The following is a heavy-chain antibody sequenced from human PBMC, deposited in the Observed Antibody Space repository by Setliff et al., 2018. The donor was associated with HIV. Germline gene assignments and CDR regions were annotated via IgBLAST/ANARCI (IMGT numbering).Heavy chain of an antibody. CDR3: ARDLFPYYHDSRPYYPPAY. CDR2: INRDGRET. Sequence: PGGSLRLSCRASGFNFNTYWMSWVRQSPGKGLEFVANINRDGRETNHMDSVKGRFTISRDNAQNSLYLHMNSLRAEDTAMYYCARDLFPYYHDSRPYYPPAYWGQGTLVTVSS. CDR1: GFNFNTYW. J-gene: IGHJ4*02. V-gene: IGHV3-7*03. D-gene: IGHD3-22*01.